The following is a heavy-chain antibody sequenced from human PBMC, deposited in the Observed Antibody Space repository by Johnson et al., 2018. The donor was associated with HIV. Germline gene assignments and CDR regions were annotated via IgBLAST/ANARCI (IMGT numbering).Heavy chain of an antibody. J-gene: IGHJ3*02. CDR1: GFTLDDYG. Sequence: EVQVVESGGGVVRPGGSLRLSCVVSGFTLDDYGMSWVRQTPGKGLEWVSYISNNGITIYYADSVKGRFTISRDNAKNSLYLQMNSLRAEDTSVYYCARIYYDSSGYYYGDEAFDIWGQGTMVTVSS. CDR3: ARIYYDSSGYYYGDEAFDI. CDR2: ISNNGITI. V-gene: IGHV3-48*04. D-gene: IGHD3-22*01.